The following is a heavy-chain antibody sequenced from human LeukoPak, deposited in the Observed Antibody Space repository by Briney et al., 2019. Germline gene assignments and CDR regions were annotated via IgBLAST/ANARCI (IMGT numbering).Heavy chain of an antibody. V-gene: IGHV3-23*01. J-gene: IGHJ4*02. CDR3: AKDKDLSLGDDRQY. Sequence: GGSLRLSCTASGFTFSSYVMTWVRQAPGKGLEWVSGISGSGDTYYADPVKGRFTISRDNSRNRLCLQMNSLRAEDTAVYYCAKDKDLSLGDDRQYWGQGTLATVSS. CDR1: GFTFSSYV. CDR2: ISGSGDT. D-gene: IGHD3-16*01.